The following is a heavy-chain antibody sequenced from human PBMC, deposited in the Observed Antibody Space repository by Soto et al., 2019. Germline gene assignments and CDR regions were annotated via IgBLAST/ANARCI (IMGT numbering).Heavy chain of an antibody. CDR1: GGSISSSNW. Sequence: SKTLSLTCAVSGGSISSSNWWSWVRQPPGKGLEWIGEIYHSGSTNYNPSLKSRVTISVDKSKNQFSLKLSSVTAADTAVYYCAREGGVLMVYAIRYYYGMDVWGQGTTVTVSS. J-gene: IGHJ6*02. D-gene: IGHD2-8*01. V-gene: IGHV4-4*02. CDR3: AREGGVLMVYAIRYYYGMDV. CDR2: IYHSGST.